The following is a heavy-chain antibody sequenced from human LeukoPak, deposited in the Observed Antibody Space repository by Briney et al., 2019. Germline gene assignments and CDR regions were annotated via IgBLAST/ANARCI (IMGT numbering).Heavy chain of an antibody. V-gene: IGHV4-4*07. J-gene: IGHJ3*01. Sequence: SETLSLTCTVSGGSISSYYWSWIRQPAGKGLEWIGRIYTSGSTNYNPSLKSRVTISVDTSKNQFSLNLSSVTAADTAVYYCAKGGIWGSYRYSGAFDVWGQGTLVTVSS. CDR2: IYTSGST. D-gene: IGHD3-16*02. CDR1: GGSISSYY. CDR3: AKGGIWGSYRYSGAFDV.